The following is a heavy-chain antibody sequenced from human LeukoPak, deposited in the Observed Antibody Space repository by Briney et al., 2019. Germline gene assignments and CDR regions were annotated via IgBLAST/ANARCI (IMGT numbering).Heavy chain of an antibody. CDR3: ASMTPYWYGMDV. J-gene: IGHJ6*02. V-gene: IGHV3-53*01. Sequence: GGSLRLSCAASGFSSSSYSMNWVRQAPGKGLEWVSVIYSGGRTYYADSVRGRFTISRDNSKNTLYLQMNSLRAEDTAVYYCASMTPYWYGMDVWGQGTTVTVSS. CDR1: GFSSSSYS. CDR2: IYSGGRT. D-gene: IGHD2-8*02.